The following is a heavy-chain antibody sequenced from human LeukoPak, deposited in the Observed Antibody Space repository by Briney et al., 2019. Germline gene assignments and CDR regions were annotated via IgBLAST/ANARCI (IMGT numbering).Heavy chain of an antibody. CDR2: IYTSGST. D-gene: IGHD4-17*01. CDR3: AREGDYSPSFDY. CDR1: GGSISSYY. J-gene: IGHJ4*02. Sequence: SEALSLTCTVSGGSISSYYWSWIRQPAGKGLEWIGRIYTSGSTNYNPSLKSRVTMSVDTSKNQFSLKLSSVTAADTAVYYCAREGDYSPSFDYWGQGTLVTVSS. V-gene: IGHV4-4*07.